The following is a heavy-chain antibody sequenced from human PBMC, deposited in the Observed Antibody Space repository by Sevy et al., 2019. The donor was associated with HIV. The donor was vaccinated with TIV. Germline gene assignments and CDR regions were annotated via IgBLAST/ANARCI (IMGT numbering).Heavy chain of an antibody. CDR2: IYHSGST. D-gene: IGHD3-3*01. Sequence: SETLSLTCAVSGYSISSGYYWGWIRQPSGKGLEWIGSIYHSGSTYYNPSLKSRVTISVDTSKNQFSLKLSSVTAADTAVYYCARVHITIFGVVRGYFDYWGQGTLVTVSS. CDR3: ARVHITIFGVVRGYFDY. CDR1: GYSISSGYY. J-gene: IGHJ4*02. V-gene: IGHV4-38-2*01.